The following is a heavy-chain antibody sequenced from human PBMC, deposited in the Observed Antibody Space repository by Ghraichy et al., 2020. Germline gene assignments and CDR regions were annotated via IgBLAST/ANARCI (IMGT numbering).Heavy chain of an antibody. D-gene: IGHD3-3*01. V-gene: IGHV3-23*01. Sequence: GGSLRLSCAASGFTFSSYAMSWVRQAPGKGLEWVSAISGSGGSTYYADSVKGRFTISRDNSKNTLYLQMNSLRAEDTAVYYCAKGVGITIFGVVIIAHAFDIWGQGTMVTVSS. CDR3: AKGVGITIFGVVIIAHAFDI. CDR1: GFTFSSYA. J-gene: IGHJ3*02. CDR2: ISGSGGST.